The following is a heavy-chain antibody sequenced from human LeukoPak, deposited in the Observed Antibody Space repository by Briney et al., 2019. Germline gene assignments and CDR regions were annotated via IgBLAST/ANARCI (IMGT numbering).Heavy chain of an antibody. CDR1: GYTLTELS. CDR3: ARALDYSNYDDY. D-gene: IGHD4-11*01. J-gene: IGHJ4*02. Sequence: ASVKVSCKVSGYTLTELSMHWVRQAPGKGLEWMGGFDPEDGETIYAQKFQGRVTMTEDTSTDTAYMELSSLRSEDTAVYYCARALDYSNYDDYWGQGTLVTVSS. V-gene: IGHV1-24*01. CDR2: FDPEDGET.